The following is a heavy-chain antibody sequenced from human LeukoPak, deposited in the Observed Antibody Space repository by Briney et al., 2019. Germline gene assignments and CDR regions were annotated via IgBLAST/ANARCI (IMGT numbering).Heavy chain of an antibody. D-gene: IGHD1-14*01. V-gene: IGHV3-30*02. CDR3: AKDSRNLPFDY. CDR2: IRSDGSNK. CDR1: GFTFSGSG. Sequence: PGGSLRLSCAASGFTFSGSGMHWVRQAPGKGLEWVAFIRSDGSNKYYADSVKGRFTISRDNSKNTLYLQMNSLRAEDTAVYYCAKDSRNLPFDYWGQGTLVTDSS. J-gene: IGHJ4*02.